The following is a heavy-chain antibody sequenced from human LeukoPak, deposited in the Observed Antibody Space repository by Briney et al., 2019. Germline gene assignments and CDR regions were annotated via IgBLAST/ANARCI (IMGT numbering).Heavy chain of an antibody. Sequence: GSLRLSCAASGFTFSSYAMHWVRQAPGKGLEWVAVISYDGSNKYYADSVKGRFTISRDNSKNTLYLQMNSLRAEDTAVYYCAKTDRGSGLADYFHYWGQGTLVTVSS. J-gene: IGHJ4*02. D-gene: IGHD3-10*01. CDR1: GFTFSSYA. CDR3: AKTDRGSGLADYFHY. V-gene: IGHV3-30-3*02. CDR2: ISYDGSNK.